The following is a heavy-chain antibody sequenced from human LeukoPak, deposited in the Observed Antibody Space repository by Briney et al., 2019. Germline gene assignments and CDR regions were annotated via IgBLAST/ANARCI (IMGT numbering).Heavy chain of an antibody. Sequence: PGESLRLSCGASGLTVSSYGMSWVRQAPGKGLEWVSTIIGSAVNTYYADSVKGRFTISRDDSKNSLYLQMNSLGAEDTAVYYCARIKQWLLKSHAFDIWGQGTMVTVSS. D-gene: IGHD6-19*01. CDR2: IIGSAVNT. J-gene: IGHJ3*02. CDR1: GLTVSSYG. V-gene: IGHV3-23*01. CDR3: ARIKQWLLKSHAFDI.